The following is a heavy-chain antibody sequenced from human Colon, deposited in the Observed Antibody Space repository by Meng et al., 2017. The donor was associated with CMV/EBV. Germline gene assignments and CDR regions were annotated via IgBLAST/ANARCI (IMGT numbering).Heavy chain of an antibody. CDR2: INSDGSST. CDR3: ARDLAPFYGMDV. CDR1: GFTFSDYY. V-gene: IGHV3-74*01. J-gene: IGHJ6*02. Sequence: GESLKISCAASGFTFSDYYMSWIRQAPGKGLVWVSRINSDGSSTSYADSVKGRFIISRDNAKNTLYLQMNSLRAEDTAVYYCARDLAPFYGMDVWGQGTTVTVSS.